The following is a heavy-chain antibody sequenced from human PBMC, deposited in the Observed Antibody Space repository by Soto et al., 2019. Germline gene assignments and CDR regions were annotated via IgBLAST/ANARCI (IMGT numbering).Heavy chain of an antibody. CDR3: ARVSSSIVVVPDYGMDV. CDR2: ISGKNGNT. Sequence: QVQLVQSGVEVKKPGASVKVSCKASGYTFISHGISWVRQAPGQGLEWMGWISGKNGNTNYAQKLQGRVTLTTDTSTSTAYMELRSLRSDDTAVYYGARVSSSIVVVPDYGMDVWGQGTTVTVAS. CDR1: GYTFISHG. J-gene: IGHJ6*02. V-gene: IGHV1-18*04. D-gene: IGHD2-15*01.